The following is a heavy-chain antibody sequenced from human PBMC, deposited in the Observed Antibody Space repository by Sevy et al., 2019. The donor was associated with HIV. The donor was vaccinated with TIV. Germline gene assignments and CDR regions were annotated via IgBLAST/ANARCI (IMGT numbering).Heavy chain of an antibody. Sequence: GGSLRLSCAASGFTFSRYGMHWVRQTPGKGMEWVAGIWYDGNNKDYSDYGKGRFTISRDNSKNTVYLHMSSLRVEDTATYYCARGIAASGYYFDSWGQGTLVTVSS. CDR2: IWYDGNNK. CDR3: ARGIAASGYYFDS. D-gene: IGHD6-13*01. CDR1: GFTFSRYG. J-gene: IGHJ4*02. V-gene: IGHV3-33*01.